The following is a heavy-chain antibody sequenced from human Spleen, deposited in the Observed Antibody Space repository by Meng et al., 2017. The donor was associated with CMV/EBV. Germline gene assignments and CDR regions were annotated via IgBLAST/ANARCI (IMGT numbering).Heavy chain of an antibody. J-gene: IGHJ5*02. CDR2: ISYSGFT. Sequence: GSLRLSCTVSGGSISSSSYYWGWIRQPPGKGLEWIGSISYSGFTYYNPSLKSRVTISVDTSQNQFSLKLSSVTAADTAVYYCARDHRDISGWTPGRWFDPWGQGTLVTVSS. CDR3: ARDHRDISGWTPGRWFDP. V-gene: IGHV4-39*07. D-gene: IGHD6-19*01. CDR1: GGSISSSSYY.